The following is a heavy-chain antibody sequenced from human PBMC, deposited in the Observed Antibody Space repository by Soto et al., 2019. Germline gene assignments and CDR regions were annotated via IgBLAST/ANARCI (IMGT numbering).Heavy chain of an antibody. V-gene: IGHV5-10-1*01. J-gene: IGHJ4*02. D-gene: IGHD6-13*01. CDR2: FDPSDSYT. CDR3: ARHNSRYSSSWSYFDY. Sequence: GESLKISCKGSGYSFTSYWISWVRQMPGKGLGWMGRFDPSDSYTNYSPSFQGHVTISADKSISTAYLQWSSLKASDTAMYYCARHNSRYSSSWSYFDYWGQGTLVTVSS. CDR1: GYSFTSYW.